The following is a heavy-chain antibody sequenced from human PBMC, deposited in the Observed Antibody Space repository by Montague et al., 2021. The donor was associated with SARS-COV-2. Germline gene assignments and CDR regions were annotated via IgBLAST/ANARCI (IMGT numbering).Heavy chain of an antibody. Sequence: SETLSLTCTVSVGSISSNNCYWGWIRQPPGKALEWIGSIYYTGSTDYNPSLESRATLSIDTSKNEFSLKLTSVTAADTAVYYCARGGGRLQYSYYYGMDVWGQGTTVTVSS. CDR3: ARGGGRLQYSYYYGMDV. D-gene: IGHD5-12*01. CDR1: VGSISSNNCY. J-gene: IGHJ6*02. V-gene: IGHV4-39*07. CDR2: IYYTGST.